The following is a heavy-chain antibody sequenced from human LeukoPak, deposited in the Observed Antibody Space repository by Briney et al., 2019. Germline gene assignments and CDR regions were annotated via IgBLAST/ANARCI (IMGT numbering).Heavy chain of an antibody. CDR3: ATSGSYRFDY. J-gene: IGHJ4*02. D-gene: IGHD1-26*01. CDR1: GFSFSGYS. CDR2: ITSSSSTI. V-gene: IGHV3-48*01. Sequence: PGGSLRLSCAASGFSFSGYSMNWVRQAPGKGLEWVSYITSSSSTIYYADSVKGRFTISRDNAKNSLYLQMNSLRVEDTAIYYCATSGSYRFDYWGQGTLVTVSS.